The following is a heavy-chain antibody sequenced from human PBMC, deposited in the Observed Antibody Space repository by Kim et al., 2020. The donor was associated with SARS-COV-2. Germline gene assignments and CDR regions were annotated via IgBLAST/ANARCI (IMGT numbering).Heavy chain of an antibody. CDR3: AKAPLYCSGGSCYYYYGMDV. D-gene: IGHD2-15*01. CDR1: GFTFSSYA. CDR2: ISGSGGST. J-gene: IGHJ6*02. V-gene: IGHV3-23*01. Sequence: GGSLRLSCAASGFTFSSYAMSWVRQAPGKGLEWVSAISGSGGSTYYADSVKGRFTISRDNSKNTLYLQMNSLRAEDTAVYYCAKAPLYCSGGSCYYYYGMDVWGQGTTVTVSS.